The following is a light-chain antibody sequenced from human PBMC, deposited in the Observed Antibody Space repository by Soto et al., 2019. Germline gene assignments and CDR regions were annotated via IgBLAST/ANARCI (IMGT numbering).Light chain of an antibody. J-gene: IGKJ1*01. CDR2: KIA. Sequence: IVLTQPPLSPPAPFGQPASTSSRSIQSLVPSDGNTYLSWLQQRPGQPPRFLIYKIANRLSGVPDRFSGSGAGTDFTLKISRVEAEDVGVYYCMQATQFPRTFGQGTKVEIK. V-gene: IGKV2-24*01. CDR1: QSLVPSDGNTY. CDR3: MQATQFPRT.